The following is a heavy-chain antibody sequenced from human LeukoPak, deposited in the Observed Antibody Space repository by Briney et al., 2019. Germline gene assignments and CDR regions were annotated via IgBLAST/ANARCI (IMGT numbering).Heavy chain of an antibody. CDR1: GYTFTSYG. Sequence: ASVKVSCKASGYTFTSYGISWVRQAPGQGLEWMGWISAYNGNTNYAQKLQGRVTMTRDTSISTAYMELSRLRSDDTAVYYCARAPPEPFYDILTGHTSYYGMDVWGQGTTVTVSS. CDR2: ISAYNGNT. CDR3: ARAPPEPFYDILTGHTSYYGMDV. D-gene: IGHD3-9*01. J-gene: IGHJ6*02. V-gene: IGHV1-18*01.